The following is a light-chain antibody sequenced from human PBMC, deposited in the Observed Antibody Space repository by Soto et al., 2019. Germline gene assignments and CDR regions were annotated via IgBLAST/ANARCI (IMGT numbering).Light chain of an antibody. V-gene: IGKV1-27*01. CDR3: QKYNIAPHT. CDR2: AAS. J-gene: IGKJ4*01. Sequence: DIQMTQSPSSLSASVGDGVTITCRTSQDISNYLAWYQQKPGRVPKLLIYAASTLQSGVPSRFSGGGSGTDFSLTISSLQPEDVATYYCQKYNIAPHTFGGGTKVEIQ. CDR1: QDISNY.